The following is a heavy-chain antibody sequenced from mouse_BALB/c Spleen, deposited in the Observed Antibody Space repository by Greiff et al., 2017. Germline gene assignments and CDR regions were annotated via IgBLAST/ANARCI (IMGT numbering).Heavy chain of an antibody. Sequence: QVQLQQSGAELARPGASVKLSCKASGYTFTSYWMQWVKQRPGQGLEWIGAIYPGDGDTRYTQKFKGKATLTADKSSSTAYMQLSSLASEDSAVYYCAREGYDGFGAMDYWGQGTSVTVSS. J-gene: IGHJ4*01. V-gene: IGHV1-87*01. D-gene: IGHD2-2*01. CDR3: AREGYDGFGAMDY. CDR1: GYTFTSYW. CDR2: IYPGDGDT.